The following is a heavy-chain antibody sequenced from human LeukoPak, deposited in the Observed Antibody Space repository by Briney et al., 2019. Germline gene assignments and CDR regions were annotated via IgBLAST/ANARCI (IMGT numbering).Heavy chain of an antibody. CDR2: ISSSGSTI. Sequence: TGGSLRLSCAASGFTFSSYEMNWVRQAPGKGLEWVSYISSSGSTICYADSVKGRFTISRDNAKNSLYLQMNSLRAEDTAVYYCARDEESGSYSYWGQGTLVTVSS. V-gene: IGHV3-48*03. D-gene: IGHD1-26*01. CDR3: ARDEESGSYSY. J-gene: IGHJ4*02. CDR1: GFTFSSYE.